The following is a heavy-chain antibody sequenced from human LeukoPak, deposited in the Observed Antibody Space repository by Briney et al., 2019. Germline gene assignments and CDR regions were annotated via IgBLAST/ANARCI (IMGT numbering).Heavy chain of an antibody. V-gene: IGHV4-34*01. J-gene: IGHJ4*02. CDR2: INHSGST. Sequence: SETLSLTCAVYGGSFSGYYWSWIRQPPGKGLEWIGEINHSGSTNYNPSLKSRVTISVDTSRNQFSLKLSSVTAADTAVYYCARLDKHTGSWLPDYWGQGTLVTVSS. CDR3: ARLDKHTGSWLPDY. D-gene: IGHD6-13*01. CDR1: GGSFSGYY.